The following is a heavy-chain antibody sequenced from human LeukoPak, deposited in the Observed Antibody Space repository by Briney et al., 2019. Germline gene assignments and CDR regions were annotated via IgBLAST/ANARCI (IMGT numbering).Heavy chain of an antibody. Sequence: GGSLRLSCAASGFTFSSYDMHWVRQAPGRGLEWVAVISYDGGNKYYADSVKGRFTISRDNARNSLYLQMDSLRVEDTAVYYCARDFGSGNNWFDPWGQGTLVTVSS. V-gene: IGHV3-30-3*01. CDR1: GFTFSSYD. D-gene: IGHD3-10*01. CDR2: ISYDGGNK. J-gene: IGHJ5*02. CDR3: ARDFGSGNNWFDP.